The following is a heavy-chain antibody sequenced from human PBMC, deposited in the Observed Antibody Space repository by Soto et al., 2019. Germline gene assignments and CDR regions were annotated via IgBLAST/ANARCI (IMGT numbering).Heavy chain of an antibody. CDR2: ISGSGGST. J-gene: IGHJ4*02. CDR3: AKGTYDFWSGYPPSCFDY. Sequence: PGGSLRLSCAASGFTFSSYAMSWVRKAPGKGLEWVSAISGSGGSTYYADSVKGRFTISRDNSKNTLYLQMNSLRAEDTAVYYCAKGTYDFWSGYPPSCFDYWGQGTLVTVSS. V-gene: IGHV3-23*01. CDR1: GFTFSSYA. D-gene: IGHD3-3*01.